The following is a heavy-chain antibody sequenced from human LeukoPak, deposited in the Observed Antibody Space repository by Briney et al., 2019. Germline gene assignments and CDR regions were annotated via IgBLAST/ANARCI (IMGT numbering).Heavy chain of an antibody. CDR2: INPNSGGT. D-gene: IGHD2-15*01. V-gene: IGHV1-2*02. J-gene: IGHJ4*02. Sequence: ASVKVSCKASGYTFTGYYMHWVRQAPGQGLEWMGWINPNSGGTNYAQKFQGRVTMTRDTSISTAYMELSRLRSNDTAVYYCASTLRPPPPYCSGGSCYSDYFDYWGPGTLVTVSS. CDR1: GYTFTGYY. CDR3: ASTLRPPPPYCSGGSCYSDYFDY.